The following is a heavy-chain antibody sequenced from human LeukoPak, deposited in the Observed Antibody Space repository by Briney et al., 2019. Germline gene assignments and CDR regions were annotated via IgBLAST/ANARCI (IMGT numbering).Heavy chain of an antibody. Sequence: ASVKVSCKASGYTFTGYYMHWVRQAPGQGLEWMGWINPNSGGTNYAQKFQGKVTMTRDTSISTAYMELSRLRSDDTAVYYCARVGEMATMNFDYWGQGTLVTVSS. CDR1: GYTFTGYY. CDR3: ARVGEMATMNFDY. V-gene: IGHV1-2*02. CDR2: INPNSGGT. D-gene: IGHD5-24*01. J-gene: IGHJ4*02.